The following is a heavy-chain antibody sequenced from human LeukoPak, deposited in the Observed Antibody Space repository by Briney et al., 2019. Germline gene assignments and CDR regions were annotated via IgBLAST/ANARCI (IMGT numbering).Heavy chain of an antibody. CDR3: AKDLIAVAVYYYYMDV. J-gene: IGHJ6*03. D-gene: IGHD6-19*01. CDR1: GYTFTSYA. Sequence: ASVKVSCKASGYTFTSYAMHWVRQAPGQRLEWMGWSNAGNGNTKYSQEFQGRVTITRDTSASTAYMELSSLRSEDMAVHYCAKDLIAVAVYYYYMDVWGKGTTVTISS. V-gene: IGHV1-3*02. CDR2: SNAGNGNT.